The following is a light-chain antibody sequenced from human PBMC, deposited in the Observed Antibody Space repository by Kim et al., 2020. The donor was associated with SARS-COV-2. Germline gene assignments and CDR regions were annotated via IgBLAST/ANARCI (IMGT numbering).Light chain of an antibody. CDR2: GAS. CDR1: QSVSSN. Sequence: EIVMTQSPATLSVSPGERATLSCRASQSVSSNIAWYQQKPGQAPRLLIYGASTRATGIPARFSGSGSGTKFTLTISSLQSEDFAVYYCQQYNNLPPITFGQGTRLEIK. J-gene: IGKJ5*01. CDR3: QQYNNLPPIT. V-gene: IGKV3-15*01.